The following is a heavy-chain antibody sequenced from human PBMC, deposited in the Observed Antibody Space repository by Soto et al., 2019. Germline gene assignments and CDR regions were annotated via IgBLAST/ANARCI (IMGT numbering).Heavy chain of an antibody. D-gene: IGHD2-2*01. J-gene: IGHJ4*02. Sequence: QLQLQESGPGLVKPSETLSLTCTVSGGSISSSSYYWGWIRQPPGKGLEWIGSIYYSGSTYYNPSLKSRVTISVDTSKNQFSLKLSSVTAADTAVYYCARHGGYCSSTSCFLGYFDYWGQGTLVTVSS. V-gene: IGHV4-39*01. CDR3: ARHGGYCSSTSCFLGYFDY. CDR2: IYYSGST. CDR1: GGSISSSSYY.